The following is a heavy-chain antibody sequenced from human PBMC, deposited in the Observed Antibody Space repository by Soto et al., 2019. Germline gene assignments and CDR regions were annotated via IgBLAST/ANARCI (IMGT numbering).Heavy chain of an antibody. D-gene: IGHD3-10*01. J-gene: IGHJ6*03. CDR1: GYTYTSYG. CDR2: INPNNGNT. CDR3: ARVPQFYYGSGSYFPYYYMDV. Sequence: ASVTVSCQASGYTYTSYGSSWVRQAPGQGLEWMGWINPNNGNTGYAQKLQGRVTMTRNTSISTAYMELSSLRSEDTAVYYCARVPQFYYGSGSYFPYYYMDVWGKGTTVTVSS. V-gene: IGHV1-8*02.